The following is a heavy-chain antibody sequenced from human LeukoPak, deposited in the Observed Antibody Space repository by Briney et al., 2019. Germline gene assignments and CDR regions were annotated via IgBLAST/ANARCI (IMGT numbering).Heavy chain of an antibody. V-gene: IGHV4-59*08. CDR2: IYYSGST. Sequence: PSETLSLTCTVSGGSISSYYWSWIRQPPGKGLEWIGYIYYSGSTNYNPSLKSRVTISVDTSKNQFSLKLSSVTAADTAVYYCAATYYYDSSVDYWGQGTLVTVSS. J-gene: IGHJ4*02. CDR3: AATYYYDSSVDY. CDR1: GGSISSYY. D-gene: IGHD3-22*01.